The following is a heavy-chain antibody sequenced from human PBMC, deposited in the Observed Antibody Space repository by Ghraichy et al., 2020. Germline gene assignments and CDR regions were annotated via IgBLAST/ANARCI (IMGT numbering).Heavy chain of an antibody. V-gene: IGHV1-24*01. CDR1: GYTLTELS. J-gene: IGHJ4*02. Sequence: ASVKVSCKVSGYTLTELSMHWVRQAPGKGLEWMGGFDPEDGETIYAQKFQGRVTMTEDTSTDTAYMELSSLRSEDTAVYYCAIGEKKYYYDSSFVGYWGQGTLVTVSS. CDR2: FDPEDGET. D-gene: IGHD3-22*01. CDR3: AIGEKKYYYDSSFVGY.